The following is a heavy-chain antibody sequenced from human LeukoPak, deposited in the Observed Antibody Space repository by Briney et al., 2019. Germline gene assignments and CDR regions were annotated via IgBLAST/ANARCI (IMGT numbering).Heavy chain of an antibody. J-gene: IGHJ6*02. CDR2: INSDGSST. Sequence: PGGSLRLSCAASGFTFSSYWMHWVRQAPGKGLVWVSRINSDGSSTSYADSVKGRFTISRDNAKNTLYLQMNSLRAEDTAVYYCARALHIVVVVAADYYGMDAWGQGTTVTVSS. CDR3: ARALHIVVVVAADYYGMDA. CDR1: GFTFSSYW. V-gene: IGHV3-74*01. D-gene: IGHD2-15*01.